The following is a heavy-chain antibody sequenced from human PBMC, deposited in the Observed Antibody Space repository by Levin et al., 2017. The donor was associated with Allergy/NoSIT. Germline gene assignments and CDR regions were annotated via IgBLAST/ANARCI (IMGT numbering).Heavy chain of an antibody. CDR3: ARENSIYSGYADYYYYGLDV. V-gene: IGHV3-48*02. Sequence: VGSLRLSCAASGFPFSRYSMNWVRQAPGQGLEWVSYISSTGKTKYYADSVQGRFTISRDNAKNSIYLEMDSLRDEDTAVYSCARENSIYSGYADYYYYGLDVWGQGTTVTVSS. D-gene: IGHD5-12*01. J-gene: IGHJ6*02. CDR1: GFPFSRYS. CDR2: ISSTGKTK.